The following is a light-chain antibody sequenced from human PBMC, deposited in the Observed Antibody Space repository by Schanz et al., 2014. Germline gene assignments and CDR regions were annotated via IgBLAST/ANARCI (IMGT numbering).Light chain of an antibody. J-gene: IGKJ2*01. CDR3: QQYNNWPPVYT. Sequence: EIVLTQSPATLSVSPGQRVTLSCRASQTVGSNLAWYQQNPGQAPRLLIYGASTRATGIPARFSGSGSGTEFTLTISSLQSEDFAVYYCQQYNNWPPVYTFGQGTKLEIK. CDR2: GAS. CDR1: QTVGSN. V-gene: IGKV3-15*01.